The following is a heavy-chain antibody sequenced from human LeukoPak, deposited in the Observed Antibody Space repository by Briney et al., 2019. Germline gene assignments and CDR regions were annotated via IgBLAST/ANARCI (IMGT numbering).Heavy chain of an antibody. CDR3: ARARDPWAPNWFDP. J-gene: IGHJ5*02. Sequence: ASVKVSCKASGYTLTSYGISWVRQAPGQGLEWMGWISAYNGNTNYAQKLQGRVTMTTDTSTSTAYMELRSLRSDDTAVYYCARARDPWAPNWFDPWGQGTLVTVSS. D-gene: IGHD7-27*01. V-gene: IGHV1-18*04. CDR1: GYTLTSYG. CDR2: ISAYNGNT.